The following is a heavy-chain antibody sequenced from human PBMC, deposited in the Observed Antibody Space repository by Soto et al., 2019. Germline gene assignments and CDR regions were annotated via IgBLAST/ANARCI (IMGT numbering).Heavy chain of an antibody. CDR2: LSGSGGTT. V-gene: IGHV3-23*01. CDR3: AKQRADYGSGSDTYYFDF. J-gene: IGHJ4*02. Sequence: EVRLLKSGGGLVQPGGSLRLSCSTSGFTFSTYAMNWVRQAPGKGLEWVSALSGSGGTTYYADSVRGRFTISRDNSKNTLFLQMNSLRAEDTALYYCAKQRADYGSGSDTYYFDFWGQGTLVTVSS. D-gene: IGHD3-10*01. CDR1: GFTFSTYA.